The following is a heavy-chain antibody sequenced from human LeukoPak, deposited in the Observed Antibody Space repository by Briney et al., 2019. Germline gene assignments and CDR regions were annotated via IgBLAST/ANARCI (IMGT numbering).Heavy chain of an antibody. CDR1: GYTFTGYY. D-gene: IGHD6-6*01. CDR2: INPNSGGT. Sequence: ASVKVSCKASGYTFTGYYMHWVRQAPGQGLEWMGWINPNSGGTNYAQKFQGRVTMTRDTSISTAYMELSRLRSDDTAVYYCARAPEYSSSGYFDYWGQGTLVTVSS. CDR3: ARAPEYSSSGYFDY. V-gene: IGHV1-2*02. J-gene: IGHJ4*02.